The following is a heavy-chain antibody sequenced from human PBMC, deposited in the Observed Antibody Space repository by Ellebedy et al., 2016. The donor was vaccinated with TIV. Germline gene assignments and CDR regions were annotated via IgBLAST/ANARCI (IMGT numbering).Heavy chain of an antibody. D-gene: IGHD3-10*01. Sequence: GGSLRLSCAASGFTVSSNYMSWVRQAPGKGLEWVSVIYSGGSTYYADSVKGRFTISRDNSKNTLYLQMNSLRAEDTAVYYCAREVMVRGVGWFDPWGQGTLVTVSS. V-gene: IGHV3-53*01. J-gene: IGHJ5*02. CDR3: AREVMVRGVGWFDP. CDR2: IYSGGST. CDR1: GFTVSSNY.